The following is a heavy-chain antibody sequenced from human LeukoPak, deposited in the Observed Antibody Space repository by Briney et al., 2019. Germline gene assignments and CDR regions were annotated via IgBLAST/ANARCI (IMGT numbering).Heavy chain of an antibody. D-gene: IGHD3-10*01. CDR2: IYSDNT. V-gene: IGHV3-66*03. CDR1: GFTVSSNS. Sequence: GGSLRLSCTVSGFTVSSNSMSWVRQAPGKGLEWVSFIYSDNTHYSDSVKGRFTISRDNSKNTLYLQMNSLRAEDTAVYYCAKVTGLRGELLFHYYYYMDVWGKGTTVTISS. J-gene: IGHJ6*03. CDR3: AKVTGLRGELLFHYYYYMDV.